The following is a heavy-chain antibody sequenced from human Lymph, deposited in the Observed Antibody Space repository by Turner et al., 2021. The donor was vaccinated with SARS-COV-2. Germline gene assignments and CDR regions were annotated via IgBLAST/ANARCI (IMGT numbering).Heavy chain of an antibody. CDR1: GYTFTGYY. D-gene: IGHD3-22*01. V-gene: IGHV1-2*02. CDR2: INPDSGGT. CDR3: ARGGLYYYDSSAYYGDAFDF. J-gene: IGHJ3*01. Sequence: QVQLVQSGAEVKEPGASVKVSCKASGYTFTGYYMPWVRQAPGQGLEWMGWINPDSGGTNYAQNVQDRVTMTRDTSISTAYMELSRLRSDDTAVYYCARGGLYYYDSSAYYGDAFDFWGQGTMVTVSS.